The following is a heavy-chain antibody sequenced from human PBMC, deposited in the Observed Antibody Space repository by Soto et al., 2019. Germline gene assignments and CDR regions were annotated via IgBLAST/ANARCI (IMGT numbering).Heavy chain of an antibody. Sequence: PSETLSLTCPVSGGCISRSSHFWAWIRQPPGKGLEWIGEINHSGSTNYNPSLKSRVTISVDTSKNQFSLKLSSVTAADTAVYYCARGLVADFWTWFDPWGQGTLVTVSS. CDR2: INHSGST. CDR3: ARGLVADFWTWFDP. J-gene: IGHJ5*02. V-gene: IGHV4-39*07. D-gene: IGHD3-3*01. CDR1: GGCISRSSHF.